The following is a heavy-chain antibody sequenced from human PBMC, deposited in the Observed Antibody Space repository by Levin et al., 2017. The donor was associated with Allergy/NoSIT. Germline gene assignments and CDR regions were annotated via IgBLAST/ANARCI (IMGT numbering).Heavy chain of an antibody. CDR1: GFTFSSYW. Sequence: GGSLRLSCAASGFTFSSYWMHWVRQAPGKGLVWVSRINSDGSSTSYADSVKGRFTISRDNAKNTLYLQMNSLRAEDTAVYYCARDEYCSGGSCYSSFPYYYDGMDVWGQGTTVTVSS. CDR3: ARDEYCSGGSCYSSFPYYYDGMDV. J-gene: IGHJ6*02. D-gene: IGHD2-15*01. CDR2: INSDGSST. V-gene: IGHV3-74*01.